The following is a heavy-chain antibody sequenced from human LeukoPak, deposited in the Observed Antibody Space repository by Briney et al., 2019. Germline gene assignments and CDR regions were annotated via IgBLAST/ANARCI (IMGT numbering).Heavy chain of an antibody. J-gene: IGHJ4*02. CDR2: IYYSGST. CDR3: ARDLGSTPDGIAVAGTNVDY. CDR1: GGSISSSSYY. D-gene: IGHD6-19*01. Sequence: PSETLSLTCTVSGGSISSSSYYWGWIRQPPGKGLEWIGSIYYSGSTYYNPSLKSRVTISVDTPKNQFSLKLSSVTAADTAVYYCARDLGSTPDGIAVAGTNVDYWGQGTLVTVSS. V-gene: IGHV4-39*07.